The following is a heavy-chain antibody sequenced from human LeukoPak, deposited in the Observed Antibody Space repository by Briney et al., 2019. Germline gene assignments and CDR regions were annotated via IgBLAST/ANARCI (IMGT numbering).Heavy chain of an antibody. J-gene: IGHJ4*02. CDR3: ARVRRSSWPLDY. CDR1: GGSFSGYY. V-gene: IGHV4-34*01. CDR2: INHSGST. Sequence: NSWETLSLTCAVYGGSFSGYYWSWIRQPPGEGLEWIGEINHSGSTNYNPSLKSRVTISVDTSKNQFSLKLSSVTAADTAVYYCARVRRSSWPLDYWGQGTLVTVSS. D-gene: IGHD6-13*01.